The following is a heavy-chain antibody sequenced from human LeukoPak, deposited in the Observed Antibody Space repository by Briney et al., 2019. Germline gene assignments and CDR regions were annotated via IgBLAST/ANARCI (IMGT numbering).Heavy chain of an antibody. CDR3: ARARGSTYGYYYYYMDV. D-gene: IGHD3-16*01. Sequence: SVKVSCKASGGTFSSYAISWVRQPTGQGLEWMGGIIPIFGTANYAQKFQGRVTITADESTSTAYMELRSLRSEDTAVYYCARARGSTYGYYYYYMDVWGKGTTVTVSS. CDR2: IIPIFGTA. J-gene: IGHJ6*03. CDR1: GGTFSSYA. V-gene: IGHV1-69*13.